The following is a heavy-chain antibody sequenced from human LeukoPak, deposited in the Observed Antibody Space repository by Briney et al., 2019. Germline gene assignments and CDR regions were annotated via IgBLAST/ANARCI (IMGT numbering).Heavy chain of an antibody. V-gene: IGHV5-51*01. Sequence: GESLKISCQASGYTFTNHWVAWVRQVPGKGLEWLGIVNPYDADTRHGPSFEGQVTISADKSINTAFLQWRSLKASDTAIYFCARGTGGYQYDYWGQGIRVIVSS. CDR3: ARGTGGYQYDY. J-gene: IGHJ4*02. CDR1: GYTFTNHW. CDR2: VNPYDADT. D-gene: IGHD2-2*01.